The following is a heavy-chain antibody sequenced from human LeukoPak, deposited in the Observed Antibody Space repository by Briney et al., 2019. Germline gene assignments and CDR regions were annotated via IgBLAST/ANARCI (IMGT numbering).Heavy chain of an antibody. Sequence: GGSLRLSCAASGFTFSDYYMSWLRQAPGKGLEWVSYISSSGSTIYYADSVKGRFTISRDNAKNSLYLQMNSLRAEDTAVYYCARDGDTVLTRGYYYYMDVWGKGTTVTVSS. CDR2: ISSSGSTI. V-gene: IGHV3-11*01. CDR1: GFTFSDYY. CDR3: ARDGDTVLTRGYYYYMDV. D-gene: IGHD4-23*01. J-gene: IGHJ6*03.